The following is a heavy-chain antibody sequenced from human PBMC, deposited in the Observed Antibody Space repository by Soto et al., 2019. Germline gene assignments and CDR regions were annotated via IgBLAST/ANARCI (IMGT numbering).Heavy chain of an antibody. J-gene: IGHJ5*02. V-gene: IGHV3-30-3*01. D-gene: IGHD3-3*01. Sequence: GGSLRLSCAASGFTFSSYAMHWVRQAPGKGLAWVAVISYDGSNKYYADSVKGRFTTSRDNSKNTLYLQMNSLRAEDTAVYYCARDAKPVLRFLAWLAKQDNWFDPWGQGTLVTVSS. CDR3: ARDAKPVLRFLAWLAKQDNWFDP. CDR2: ISYDGSNK. CDR1: GFTFSSYA.